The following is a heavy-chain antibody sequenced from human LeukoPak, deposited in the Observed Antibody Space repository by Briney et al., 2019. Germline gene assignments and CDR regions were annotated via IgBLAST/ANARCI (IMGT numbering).Heavy chain of an antibody. D-gene: IGHD1-26*01. Sequence: GGSLGLSCAASGFIVSSNYMNWVRQAPGKGLEWVSVIYSGGSTYYADSVKGRFTISRDNSKNTVNLQMNDLRAEDTAVYYCARSWDARLNFDYWGQGTLVTVSS. V-gene: IGHV3-66*02. CDR3: ARSWDARLNFDY. CDR1: GFIVSSNY. J-gene: IGHJ4*02. CDR2: IYSGGST.